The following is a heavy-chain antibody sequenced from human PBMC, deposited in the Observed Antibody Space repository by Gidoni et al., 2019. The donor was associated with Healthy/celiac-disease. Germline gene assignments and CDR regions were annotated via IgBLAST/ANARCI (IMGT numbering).Heavy chain of an antibody. Sequence: QVQLVESGGGVVQPGRSRRLSCAASGFTVSSYGMHWVRQAPGKGRVWVAVISYYGSNTYYADSVKGRFTISRDNSKNTLYLQMNSLRAEDTAVYYCAKDVKGYYYYYGMDVWGQGTTVTVSS. CDR1: GFTVSSYG. CDR2: ISYYGSNT. V-gene: IGHV3-30*18. CDR3: AKDVKGYYYYYGMDV. J-gene: IGHJ6*02.